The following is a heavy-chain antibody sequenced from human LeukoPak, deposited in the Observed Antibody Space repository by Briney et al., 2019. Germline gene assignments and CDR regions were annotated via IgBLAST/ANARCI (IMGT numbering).Heavy chain of an antibody. CDR1: GGSISSYY. J-gene: IGHJ6*03. CDR2: IYTSGST. V-gene: IGHV4-4*09. Sequence: SETLSLTCTVSGGSISSYYWSWIRQPPGKGLEWIGYIYTSGSTNYNPSLKSRVTISVDTSKNQFSLKLSSVTAADTAVYYCARRGGSYYPPSYYHYYMDVWGKGTTVTVSS. D-gene: IGHD1-26*01. CDR3: ARRGGSYYPPSYYHYYMDV.